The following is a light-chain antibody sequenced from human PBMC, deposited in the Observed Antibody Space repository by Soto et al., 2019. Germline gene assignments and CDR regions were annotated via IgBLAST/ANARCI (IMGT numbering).Light chain of an antibody. CDR3: QHFDDFPWT. J-gene: IGKJ1*01. Sequence: DIPMTQSPSSLSASVGDRVTITCQASQDIIDYLNWYQQKPGKAPKLLISDASNLETGVPSRFSGSGSGTNFTFTINSLQPEDIATYYCQHFDDFPWTFGHGTKVEIK. CDR2: DAS. V-gene: IGKV1-33*01. CDR1: QDIIDY.